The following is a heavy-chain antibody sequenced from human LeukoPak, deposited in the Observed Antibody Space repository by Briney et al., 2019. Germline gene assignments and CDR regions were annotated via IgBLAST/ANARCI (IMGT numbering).Heavy chain of an antibody. V-gene: IGHV3-30*03. D-gene: IGHD5-18*01. J-gene: IGHJ4*02. CDR2: ISYDGINK. CDR1: GFTFSSYS. Sequence: GGSLRLSCVASGFTFSSYSMHCARQAPGKGLEWVAVISYDGINKYYADSVKGRFTISRDNSKNTLSLQMNSLRAEDTAVYYCARGYSYGYFDYWGQGTLVTVSS. CDR3: ARGYSYGYFDY.